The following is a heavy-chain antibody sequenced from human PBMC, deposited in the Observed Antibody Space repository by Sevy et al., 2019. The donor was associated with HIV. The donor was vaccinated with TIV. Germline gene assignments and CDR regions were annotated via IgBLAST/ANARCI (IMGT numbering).Heavy chain of an antibody. CDR2: ISGSGGRT. CDR1: GFTFSSYA. V-gene: IGHV3-23*01. CDR3: AKAMRYYGSGSYYKAPPYIDY. Sequence: GGSLRLSCAASGFTFSSYAMSWVRQAPGKGLEWVSAISGSGGRTYYEDSVKSRATIARGNFKNKLYLPMNSLRAEDTAVYYGAKAMRYYGSGSYYKAPPYIDYWGQGTLVTVSS. D-gene: IGHD3-10*01. J-gene: IGHJ4*02.